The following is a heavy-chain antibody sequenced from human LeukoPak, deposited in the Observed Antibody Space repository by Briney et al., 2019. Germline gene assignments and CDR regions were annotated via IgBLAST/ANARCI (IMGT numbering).Heavy chain of an antibody. V-gene: IGHV3-74*01. CDR3: ARATFYSSSWYSGSVDV. Sequence: GGSLRLSCAASGFTFSTYWIHWVRQAPGKGLVWVSHINSDGSSITYADSVKGRFTISRDNAKITLYLQMNSLRAEDTAVYYCARATFYSSSWYSGSVDVWGQGTTVTVSS. J-gene: IGHJ6*02. CDR1: GFTFSTYW. CDR2: INSDGSSI. D-gene: IGHD6-13*01.